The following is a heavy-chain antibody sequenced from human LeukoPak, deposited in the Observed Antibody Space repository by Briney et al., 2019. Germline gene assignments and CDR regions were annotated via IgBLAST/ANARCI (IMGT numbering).Heavy chain of an antibody. D-gene: IGHD1-14*01. CDR2: IYYSGST. J-gene: IGHJ6*03. CDR3: ARAGNRYYYYMDV. V-gene: IGHV4-30-4*08. Sequence: SETLSLTCTVSGGSISSSDYYWSWIRQPPGKGLEWIGYIYYSGSTYYNPSLRSRITISVDTSKHQFSLKLSSVTAADTAVYYCARAGNRYYYYMDVWGKGTTVTVSS. CDR1: GGSISSSDYY.